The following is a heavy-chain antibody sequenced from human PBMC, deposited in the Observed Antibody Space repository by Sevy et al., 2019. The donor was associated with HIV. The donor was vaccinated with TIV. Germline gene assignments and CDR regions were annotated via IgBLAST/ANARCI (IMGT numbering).Heavy chain of an antibody. V-gene: IGHV3-23*01. Sequence: GGSLRLSCAASGFTFSSYAMSWVRQAPGKGLEWVSAISGSGGSTYYADSVKGRFTISRDNSKNTLYLQMNSLRAEDTAVYYCAKTLHFGGVWSQIDYWAREPWSPSPQ. CDR1: GFTFSSYA. CDR2: ISGSGGST. D-gene: IGHD3-16*01. CDR3: AKTLHFGGVWSQIDY. J-gene: IGHJ4*02.